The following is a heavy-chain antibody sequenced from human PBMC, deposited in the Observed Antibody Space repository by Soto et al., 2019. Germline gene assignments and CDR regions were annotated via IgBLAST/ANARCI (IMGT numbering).Heavy chain of an antibody. D-gene: IGHD6-13*01. CDR3: ARDLYSSSWYRHDYYGMDV. CDR2: IYYSGST. V-gene: IGHV4-59*01. J-gene: IGHJ6*02. CDR1: GGSISSYY. Sequence: SETLSLTCTVSGGSISSYYWSWIRQPPGKGLEWIGYIYYSGSTNYNPSLKSRVTISVDTSKNQFSLKLSSVTAADTAVYYCARDLYSSSWYRHDYYGMDVWGQGTTVTVSS.